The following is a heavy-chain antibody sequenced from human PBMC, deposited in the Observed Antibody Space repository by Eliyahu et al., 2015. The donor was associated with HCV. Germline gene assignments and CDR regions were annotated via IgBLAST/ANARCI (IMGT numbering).Heavy chain of an antibody. V-gene: IGHV4-4*07. D-gene: IGHD3-22*01. Sequence: QVHPQESGPGLVKPSEXLSLTCTVFNGSISGDYWNWIRQPAGKGLEWIGRIYKNGNSNYNPSLKGRVTMSLDTSKNQFSLKLSSVTAADTAVYYCARGRCTSSSCQLGFDPWGQGTQVTVSS. CDR1: NGSISGDY. J-gene: IGHJ5*02. CDR2: IYKNGNS. CDR3: ARGRCTSSSCQLGFDP.